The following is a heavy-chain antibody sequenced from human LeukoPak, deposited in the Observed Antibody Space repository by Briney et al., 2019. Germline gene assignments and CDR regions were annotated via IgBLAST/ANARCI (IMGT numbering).Heavy chain of an antibody. V-gene: IGHV3-23*01. Sequence: GGSLRLSCAASGFTFSSFALSWVRQAPGKGLEWVSSISGSGDSTYYMESVKGRFTISRYNSENTLYLQMNSLRADDTAVYYCAKCRSLSPAADINYGGRGPLAT. D-gene: IGHD6-25*01. CDR3: AKCRSLSPAADINY. CDR2: ISGSGDST. CDR1: GFTFSSFA. J-gene: IGHJ2*01.